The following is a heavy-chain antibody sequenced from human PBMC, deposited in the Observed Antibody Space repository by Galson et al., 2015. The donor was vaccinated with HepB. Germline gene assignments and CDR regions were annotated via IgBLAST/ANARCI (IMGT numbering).Heavy chain of an antibody. V-gene: IGHV3-30-3*01. J-gene: IGHJ4*02. D-gene: IGHD1-26*01. CDR3: ARDLGEWELLSWGFDY. Sequence: SLRLSCAASGFTFSSYAMHWVRQAPGKGLEWVAVISYDGSNKYYADSVKGRFTISRDNSKNTLYLQMNSLRAEDTAVYYCARDLGEWELLSWGFDYWGQGALVTVSS. CDR2: ISYDGSNK. CDR1: GFTFSSYA.